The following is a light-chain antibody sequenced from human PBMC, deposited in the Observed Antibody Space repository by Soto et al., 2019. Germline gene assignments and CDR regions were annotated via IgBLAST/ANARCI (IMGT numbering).Light chain of an antibody. V-gene: IGKV1-5*03. CDR2: KAS. CDR1: QSISSW. Sequence: DIQMTQSPSTLSASVGDRVTITCRASQSISSWLAWYQQKPGTAPKLLIYKASSLQSGVPSRFSGSGSGTEFTRTISSLQPDDFATYYCQQYSSYPYTFGQGTKLEIK. CDR3: QQYSSYPYT. J-gene: IGKJ2*01.